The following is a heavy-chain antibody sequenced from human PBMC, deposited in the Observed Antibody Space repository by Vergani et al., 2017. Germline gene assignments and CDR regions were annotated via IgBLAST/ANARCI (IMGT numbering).Heavy chain of an antibody. V-gene: IGHV3-15*01. CDR2: IKSKTDGGTT. J-gene: IGHJ4*02. D-gene: IGHD3-3*01. CDR3: TTDRGYYDFWGGYRRFDY. Sequence: EVQLVESGGGLVKPGGSLRLSCAASGFTFSNAWMSWVRQAPGKGLEWVGRIKSKTDGGTTDYAAPVKGRFTISRNDSKNTLYLQMNRLKTEDTAVYYCTTDRGYYDFWGGYRRFDYWGQGTLVTVSS. CDR1: GFTFSNAW.